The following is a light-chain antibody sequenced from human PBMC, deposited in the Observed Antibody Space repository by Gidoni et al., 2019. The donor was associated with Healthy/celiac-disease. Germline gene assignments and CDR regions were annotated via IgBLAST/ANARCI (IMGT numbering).Light chain of an antibody. Sequence: DIVMTQSPLSLPVTPGEPASISCRSSQSILHSNGYNYLDWYLQKPGHSPQRRIYLGSNRASGVPDRFSGSGSGTDFTLKISRVEAEDVGVYYCMQALQTPPWTCXQXTKVEIK. CDR1: QSILHSNGYNY. J-gene: IGKJ1*01. CDR2: LGS. CDR3: MQALQTPPWT. V-gene: IGKV2-28*01.